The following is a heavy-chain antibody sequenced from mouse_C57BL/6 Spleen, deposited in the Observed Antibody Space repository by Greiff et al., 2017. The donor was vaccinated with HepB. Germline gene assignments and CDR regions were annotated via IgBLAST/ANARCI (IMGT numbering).Heavy chain of an antibody. CDR3: ALVNAMDY. V-gene: IGHV1-81*01. CDR1: GYTFTSYG. CDR2: IYPRSGNT. J-gene: IGHJ4*01. D-gene: IGHD2-5*01. Sequence: QVQLKESGAELARPGASVKLSCKASGYTFTSYGISWVKQRTGQGLEWIGEIYPRSGNTYYNEKFKGKATLTADKSSSTAYMELRSLTSEDSAVYFCALVNAMDYWGQGTSVTVSS.